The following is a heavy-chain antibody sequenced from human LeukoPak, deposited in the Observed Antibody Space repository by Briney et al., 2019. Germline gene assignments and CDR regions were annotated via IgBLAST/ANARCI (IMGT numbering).Heavy chain of an antibody. CDR1: GGSFSGYY. D-gene: IGHD3-22*01. J-gene: IGHJ6*03. Sequence: PSETLSLTCAVYGGSFSGYYWGWIRQPPGKGLEWIGSIYYSGSTYYNPSLKSRVTISVDTSKNQFSLKLSSVTAADTAVYYCAREGRQYYYDSSGYYPYYYYYYMDVWGKGTTVTVSS. CDR3: AREGRQYYYDSSGYYPYYYYYYMDV. CDR2: IYYSGST. V-gene: IGHV4-34*01.